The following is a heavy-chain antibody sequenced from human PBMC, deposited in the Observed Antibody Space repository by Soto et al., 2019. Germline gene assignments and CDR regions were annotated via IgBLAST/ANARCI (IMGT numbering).Heavy chain of an antibody. V-gene: IGHV3-30*18. Sequence: GGSLRLSCAASGFTFSSYGMHWVRRAPGKGLEWVAVISYDGSNKYYADSVKGRFTISRDNSKNTLYLQMNSLRAEDTAVYYCAKDERLYYYYGMDVWGQGTTVTVSS. J-gene: IGHJ6*02. D-gene: IGHD5-12*01. CDR2: ISYDGSNK. CDR1: GFTFSSYG. CDR3: AKDERLYYYYGMDV.